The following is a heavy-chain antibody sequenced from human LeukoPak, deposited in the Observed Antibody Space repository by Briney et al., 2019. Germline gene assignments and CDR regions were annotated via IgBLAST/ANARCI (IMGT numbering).Heavy chain of an antibody. V-gene: IGHV3-30*02. CDR2: IWYVGSKK. Sequence: GGSLRLSCAASGLTYISDGMQWVRPAPGQGLDGEDFIWYVGSKKYHAESVKGGFTISRDNFKHTLYLQMNSLRAEDTAVYYCAKAYTDHLADWGQGTLVTVSS. D-gene: IGHD4-11*01. CDR1: GLTYISDG. CDR3: AKAYTDHLAD. J-gene: IGHJ4*02.